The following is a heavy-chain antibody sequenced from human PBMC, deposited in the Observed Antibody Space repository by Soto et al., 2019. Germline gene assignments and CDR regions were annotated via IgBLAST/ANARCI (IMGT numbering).Heavy chain of an antibody. CDR2: ISPSGGST. D-gene: IGHD3-3*01. CDR1: GYTFTSYF. V-gene: IGHV1-46*04. Sequence: QVQLVQSGAEMKKPGASGKVSCKASGYTFTSYFMHWVRQAPGQGLEWMGVISPSGGSTTHAMKLQGRVTMTRDTSTNPIYMDLSSLRSDDTAVYYCARGIPIWSGSYQGFDFWGQGTLVTVSS. J-gene: IGHJ4*02. CDR3: ARGIPIWSGSYQGFDF.